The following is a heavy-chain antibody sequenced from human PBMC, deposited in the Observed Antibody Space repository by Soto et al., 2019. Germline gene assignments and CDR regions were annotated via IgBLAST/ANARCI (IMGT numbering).Heavy chain of an antibody. D-gene: IGHD2-15*01. V-gene: IGHV4-59*01. CDR3: AREVSGAPSKYNWFDP. J-gene: IGHJ5*02. Sequence: SETLSLTCTVSGGSISSYYWSWIRQPPGKGLEWIGYIYYIGSTIYNPSLKSRVTISVDTSKNQFSLKLSSVTAADTAVYYCAREVSGAPSKYNWFDPWGQGTLVTVSS. CDR2: IYYIGST. CDR1: GGSISSYY.